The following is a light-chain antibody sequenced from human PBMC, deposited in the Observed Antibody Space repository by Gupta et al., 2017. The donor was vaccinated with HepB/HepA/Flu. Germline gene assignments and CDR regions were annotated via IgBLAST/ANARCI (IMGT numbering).Light chain of an antibody. J-gene: IGLJ3*02. CDR2: LNSDGSH. CDR3: QTWGTGIWV. Sequence: QLLLTQSPSASASLGASVTLTCTLSSGHSKYAIAWHQQQPEKGHRYLMKLNSDGSHSKGDGIPDCFSGSSSGAERYLTISSLQSEDEADYYCQTWGTGIWVFGGGTKLTVL. CDR1: SGHSKYA. V-gene: IGLV4-69*01.